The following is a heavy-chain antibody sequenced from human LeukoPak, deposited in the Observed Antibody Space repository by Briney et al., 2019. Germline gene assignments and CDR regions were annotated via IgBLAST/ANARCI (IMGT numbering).Heavy chain of an antibody. CDR3: ATRGIAAAGTQSFDY. J-gene: IGHJ4*02. CDR1: GYSFTSYW. Sequence: GESLKISCKGSGYSFTSYWIGWVRQMPGKGLEWMGIIYPGDSDTRYSPSFQGQVTISADKSISTAYLQWSSLKASDTAMYYCATRGIAAAGTQSFDYWGQGTLVTVSS. V-gene: IGHV5-51*01. D-gene: IGHD6-13*01. CDR2: IYPGDSDT.